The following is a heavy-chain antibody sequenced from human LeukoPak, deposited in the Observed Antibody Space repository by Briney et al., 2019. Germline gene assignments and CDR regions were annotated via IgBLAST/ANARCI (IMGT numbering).Heavy chain of an antibody. V-gene: IGHV1-24*01. Sequence: GASVKVSCKVSGYTLTELSMHWVRQAPGKGLEWMGGFDPEDGETIFAQKFQGRVTMIEDTDTGYMELSSLRSDDTAVYYCARTIYGDSLGWDYWGQGTLVTVSS. CDR2: FDPEDGET. D-gene: IGHD4-17*01. CDR1: GYTLTELS. J-gene: IGHJ4*02. CDR3: ARTIYGDSLGWDY.